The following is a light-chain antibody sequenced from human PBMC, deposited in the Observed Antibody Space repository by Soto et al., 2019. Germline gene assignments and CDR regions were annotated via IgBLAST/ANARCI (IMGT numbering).Light chain of an antibody. V-gene: IGLV1-44*01. Sequence: QSVLTQPPSASGTPGQRVAISCSGGSSNIGINSVSWYQQLPGTAPKLLIYSNNQRPSGVPDRFSGSKSGTSASLAISGLQSGAEADYYCAEWDDRLNGYVFGTGTKVTXL. CDR2: SNN. CDR3: AEWDDRLNGYV. J-gene: IGLJ1*01. CDR1: SSNIGINS.